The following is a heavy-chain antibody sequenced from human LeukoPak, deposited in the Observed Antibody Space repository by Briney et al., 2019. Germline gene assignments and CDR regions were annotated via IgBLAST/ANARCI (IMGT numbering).Heavy chain of an antibody. Sequence: GESLKISCKGSGFSFTSYWIGWVRQMPGKGLEWMGIIYPADSATRYSPSFQGQVTMSADKSISTAYLQWSSLKASDTAMYYCASAVLGGSGSWNYWGQGTLVTVSS. J-gene: IGHJ4*02. CDR2: IYPADSAT. V-gene: IGHV5-51*01. CDR3: ASAVLGGSGSWNY. D-gene: IGHD3-10*01. CDR1: GFSFTSYW.